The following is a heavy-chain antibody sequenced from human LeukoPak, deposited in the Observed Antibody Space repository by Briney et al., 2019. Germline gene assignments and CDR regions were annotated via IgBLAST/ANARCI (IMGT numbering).Heavy chain of an antibody. D-gene: IGHD4-17*01. CDR1: GGSISNGSYY. J-gene: IGHJ4*02. CDR3: AGLSVTTYYFDY. V-gene: IGHV4-61*02. Sequence: SQTLSLTCTVSGGSISNGSYYWSWIRQPAGKGLEWIGRIYTSGSTNYNPSLKSRVTILVDTSKNQFSLKLSSVTAADAAVYYCAGLSVTTYYFDYWGQGTLVTVSS. CDR2: IYTSGST.